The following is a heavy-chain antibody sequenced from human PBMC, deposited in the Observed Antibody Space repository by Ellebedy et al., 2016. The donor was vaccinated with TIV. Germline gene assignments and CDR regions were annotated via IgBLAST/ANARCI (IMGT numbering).Heavy chain of an antibody. V-gene: IGHV3-74*01. CDR3: ATDKVCFTFDI. CDR2: INSDGSNT. J-gene: IGHJ3*02. Sequence: PGGSLRLSCAASGFTLSNYWMHRVRQAPGMGLVWVSRINSDGSNTSYVDSVKGRFTISRDSAKNTLYLQMNSLRVDDTAMYYCATDKVCFTFDIWGRGTMVTVSS. CDR1: GFTLSNYW.